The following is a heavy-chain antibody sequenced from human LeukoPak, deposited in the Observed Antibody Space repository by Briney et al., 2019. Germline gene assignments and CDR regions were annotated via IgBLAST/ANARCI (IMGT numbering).Heavy chain of an antibody. Sequence: SETLSLTCAVSGYSISSGYYWGWIRQPPGKGLEWIGSIYHSGSTYYNPSLKSRVTISVDTSKNQFSLKLSSVTAADTAVYYCARGRSYGYYFDYWGQGTLVTVSS. CDR1: GYSISSGYY. CDR3: ARGRSYGYYFDY. CDR2: IYHSGST. D-gene: IGHD1-26*01. V-gene: IGHV4-38-2*01. J-gene: IGHJ4*02.